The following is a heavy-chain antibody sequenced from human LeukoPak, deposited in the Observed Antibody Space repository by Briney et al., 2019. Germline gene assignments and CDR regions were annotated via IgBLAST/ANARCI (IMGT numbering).Heavy chain of an antibody. J-gene: IGHJ4*02. Sequence: SXXTFXXXYMHWVRQAPGQGLEWMGWINPTSGDANXAQNFQDRVSMTRDTSVSTAYMEVNRLRSDDTAVYYCXXXXXXXXXGQXYWGQGTLVTVSS. CDR2: INPTSGDA. CDR1: XXTFXXXY. CDR3: XXXXXXXXXGQXY. V-gene: IGHV1-2*02.